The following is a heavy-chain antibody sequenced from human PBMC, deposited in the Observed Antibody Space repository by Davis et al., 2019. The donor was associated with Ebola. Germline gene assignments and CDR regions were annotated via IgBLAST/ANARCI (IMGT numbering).Heavy chain of an antibody. Sequence: MPGGSLRLSCTVSGGSISSRSYYWGWIRQPPGKGLEWIGSIYNSGTTYSNPSLKSRVTISVDTSKNQLSLRLRSVTAADTAVYYCARHELSSGSYFDYWGQGTLVTVSS. CDR1: GGSISSRSYY. CDR3: ARHELSSGSYFDY. J-gene: IGHJ4*02. V-gene: IGHV4-39*01. D-gene: IGHD3-10*01. CDR2: IYNSGTT.